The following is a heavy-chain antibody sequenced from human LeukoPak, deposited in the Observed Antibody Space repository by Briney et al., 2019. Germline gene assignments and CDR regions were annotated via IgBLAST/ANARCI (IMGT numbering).Heavy chain of an antibody. D-gene: IGHD4-17*01. CDR2: ISNDGSKR. CDR3: AKAYGDYVHYFDY. Sequence: GGSLRLSCAASGFTFSSYGMHWVRQAPGKGLEWVAAISNDGSKRYSVDSVKGRFTTSRDNSKNTLDLQMNSLRVEDTAVYYCAKAYGDYVHYFDYWGQGTLVTVSS. J-gene: IGHJ4*02. CDR1: GFTFSSYG. V-gene: IGHV3-30*18.